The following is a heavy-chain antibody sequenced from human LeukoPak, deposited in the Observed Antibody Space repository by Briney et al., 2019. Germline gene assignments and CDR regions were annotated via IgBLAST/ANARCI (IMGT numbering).Heavy chain of an antibody. CDR2: ISGSGGST. J-gene: IGHJ6*04. CDR1: GFTFSSYA. D-gene: IGHD3-16*02. V-gene: IGHV3-23*01. CDR3: AKDLGLGDYAWGSYRTPYYYGMDV. Sequence: GGSLRLSCAASGFTFSSYAMSWVRQAPGKGLEWVSAISGSGGSTYYADSVKGRFTISRDNSKNTLYLQMNSLRAEDTAVYYCAKDLGLGDYAWGSYRTPYYYGMDVWGKGTTVTVSS.